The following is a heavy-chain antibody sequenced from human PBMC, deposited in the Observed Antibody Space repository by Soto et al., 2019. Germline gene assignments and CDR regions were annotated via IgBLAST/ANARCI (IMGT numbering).Heavy chain of an antibody. Sequence: GGSLRLSCAASGFTFSSYAMSWVRQAPGKGLEWVSAISGSGGSTYYADSVKGRFTISRDNSKNTLYLQMNSLRAEDTAVYYCRIAMGTKYYYGMDVWGQGTTVTVS. CDR1: GFTFSSYA. D-gene: IGHD5-18*01. CDR3: RIAMGTKYYYGMDV. J-gene: IGHJ6*02. V-gene: IGHV3-23*01. CDR2: ISGSGGST.